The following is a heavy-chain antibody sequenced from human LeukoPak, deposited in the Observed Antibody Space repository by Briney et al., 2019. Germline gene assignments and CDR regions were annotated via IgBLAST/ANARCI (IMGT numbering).Heavy chain of an antibody. J-gene: IGHJ3*02. CDR2: IYPSGST. D-gene: IGHD2-2*01. CDR1: DGSISNYY. V-gene: IGHV4-4*07. Sequence: SETLSLTCSVSDGSISNYYWSWIRQPAGKGLEWIGRIYPSGSTNYKPSLKSRVTMSIDKSKNQFSLKLSSVTAADTAVYYCAREREGIVIVPPARGASDIWGQGTMVTVSS. CDR3: AREREGIVIVPPARGASDI.